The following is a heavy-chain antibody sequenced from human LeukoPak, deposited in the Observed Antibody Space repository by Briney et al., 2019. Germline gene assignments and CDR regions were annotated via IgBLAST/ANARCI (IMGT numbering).Heavy chain of an antibody. CDR3: ARDRKDIVVVPAATEGKYYYYYYMDV. D-gene: IGHD2-2*01. V-gene: IGHV4-38-2*02. CDR1: GYSISSGYY. Sequence: SETLSLTCTVSGYSISSGYYWGWIRQPPGKGLEWIGSIYHSGSTYYYPSLKSRVTISVDTSKNQFSLKLSSVTAADTAVYYCARDRKDIVVVPAATEGKYYYYYYMDVWGKGTTVTVSS. J-gene: IGHJ6*03. CDR2: IYHSGST.